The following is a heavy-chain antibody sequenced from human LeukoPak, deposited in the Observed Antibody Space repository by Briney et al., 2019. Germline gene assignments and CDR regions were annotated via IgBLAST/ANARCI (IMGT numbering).Heavy chain of an antibody. Sequence: AGGSLRLSCGASEFTFSSYWMSWVRQAPGKGLEWVANINQDGGEQNYVDSVKGRFTISRDNAKNPLYLQMNSLRAEDTAVYYCANGGYSYGSSFDYWGQGTLVTVSS. J-gene: IGHJ4*02. CDR3: ANGGYSYGSSFDY. V-gene: IGHV3-7*01. D-gene: IGHD5-18*01. CDR2: INQDGGEQ. CDR1: EFTFSSYW.